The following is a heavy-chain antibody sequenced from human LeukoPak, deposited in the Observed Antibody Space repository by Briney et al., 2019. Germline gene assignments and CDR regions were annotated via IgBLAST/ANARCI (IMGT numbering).Heavy chain of an antibody. CDR3: AREMVRASGDDY. CDR1: GGTFSSYA. Sequence: SVKVSCKASGGTFSSYAISWVRQAPGQGLEWMGRIIPILGIANYAQKFQGRVTITADKSTSTAYMELSSLRSEDTAVYYCAREMVRASGDDYWGQGTLVTVSS. CDR2: IIPILGIA. J-gene: IGHJ4*02. V-gene: IGHV1-69*04. D-gene: IGHD7-27*01.